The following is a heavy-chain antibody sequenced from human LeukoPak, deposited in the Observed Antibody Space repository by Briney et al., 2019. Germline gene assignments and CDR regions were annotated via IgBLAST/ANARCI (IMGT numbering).Heavy chain of an antibody. Sequence: PSETLSLTCTVSGGSISSYYWSWIRQPAGKGLEWIGPIYTSGSTNYNPSLKSRVTMSVDTSKNQFSLKLSSVTAADTAVYYCARARSSGWYGDAFDIWGQGTMVTVSS. CDR1: GGSISSYY. CDR2: IYTSGST. D-gene: IGHD6-19*01. J-gene: IGHJ3*02. V-gene: IGHV4-4*07. CDR3: ARARSSGWYGDAFDI.